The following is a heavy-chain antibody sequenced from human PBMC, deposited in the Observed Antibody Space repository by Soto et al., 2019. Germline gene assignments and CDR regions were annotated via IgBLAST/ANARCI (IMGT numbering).Heavy chain of an antibody. D-gene: IGHD1-26*01. Sequence: GGSLRLSCAASGFTFDDYAMHWVRQAPGKGLEWVSGISWNSGSIGYADSVKGRFTISRDNAKNSLYLQMNSLRAEDTALYYCAKGHRGRIVGAVDYWGQGTLVTVSS. CDR3: AKGHRGRIVGAVDY. J-gene: IGHJ4*02. CDR1: GFTFDDYA. CDR2: ISWNSGSI. V-gene: IGHV3-9*01.